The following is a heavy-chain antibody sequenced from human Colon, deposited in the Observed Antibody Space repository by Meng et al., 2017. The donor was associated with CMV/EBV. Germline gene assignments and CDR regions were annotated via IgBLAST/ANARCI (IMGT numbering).Heavy chain of an antibody. V-gene: IGHV1-3*04. CDR2: DNTGNGNT. CDR3: TRGYTSGCRDY. J-gene: IGHJ4*02. D-gene: IGHD6-19*01. Sequence: SCKASGFTINTYSIHWVHQAPGRTLEWIGRDNTGNGNTKDSRNFQGRVTITKDSSATTTYMELNSLASEDTAVYYCTRGYTSGCRDYWGQGTLVTVSS. CDR1: GFTINTYS.